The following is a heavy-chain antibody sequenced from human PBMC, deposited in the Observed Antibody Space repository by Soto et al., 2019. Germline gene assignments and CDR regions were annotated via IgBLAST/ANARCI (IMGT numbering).Heavy chain of an antibody. CDR3: ASSIQEAIGVAGPKDIWFDP. V-gene: IGHV1-69*02. Sequence: QVQLVQSGAEVKRPGSSVKVSCQTSGGTFRTYTINWVRQAPGQGLEWMGRIIPILDVANYAQKFQGRVTITADKSTSTVHMELRSLRSEDTAVYYCASSIQEAIGVAGPKDIWFDPWGQGTMVTVSS. CDR1: GGTFRTYT. CDR2: IIPILDVA. D-gene: IGHD6-19*01. J-gene: IGHJ5*02.